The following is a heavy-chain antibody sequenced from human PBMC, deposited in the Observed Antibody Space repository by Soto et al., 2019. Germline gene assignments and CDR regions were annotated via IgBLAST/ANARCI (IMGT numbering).Heavy chain of an antibody. D-gene: IGHD2-2*01. J-gene: IGHJ6*02. CDR2: VSGYSGDT. V-gene: IGHV1-18*01. Sequence: ASVKVSCKASGYTFTSYGISWLRQAPGQGLEWMGWVSGYSGDTIYAQNLQDRVSVTTDISTSTAYMELRSLRSDDTAVYYCARTGGSRTTIYYALDVWGQGTTVTVSS. CDR3: ARTGGSRTTIYYALDV. CDR1: GYTFTSYG.